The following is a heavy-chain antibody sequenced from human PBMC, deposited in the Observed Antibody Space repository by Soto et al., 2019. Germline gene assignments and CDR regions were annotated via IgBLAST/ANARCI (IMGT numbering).Heavy chain of an antibody. CDR3: ERNHILDYKWNYAWFDP. J-gene: IGHJ5*02. Sequence: GESLKISCKGSGYSFTSYWIGWVRQMPGKGLEWMGIIYPGDSDTRYSPSFQGQVTISADKSISTAYLQWSSLKASDTAMYYCERNHILDYKWNYAWFDPWCQGILVTVS. CDR1: GYSFTSYW. V-gene: IGHV5-51*01. D-gene: IGHD1-7*01. CDR2: IYPGDSDT.